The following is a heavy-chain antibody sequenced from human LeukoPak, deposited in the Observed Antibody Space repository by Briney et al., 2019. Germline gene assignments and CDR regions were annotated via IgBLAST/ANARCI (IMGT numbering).Heavy chain of an antibody. Sequence: GGSLRLSCAASGFTFSSYGMHWVRQAPGKGLEWVAVIWYDGSNKYYADSVKGRFTISRDNSKNTLYLQMNSLRAEDTAVYYCANGYCSSTSCYIPNMDVWGKGTTVTVSS. CDR3: ANGYCSSTSCYIPNMDV. V-gene: IGHV3-33*06. D-gene: IGHD2-2*02. J-gene: IGHJ6*03. CDR2: IWYDGSNK. CDR1: GFTFSSYG.